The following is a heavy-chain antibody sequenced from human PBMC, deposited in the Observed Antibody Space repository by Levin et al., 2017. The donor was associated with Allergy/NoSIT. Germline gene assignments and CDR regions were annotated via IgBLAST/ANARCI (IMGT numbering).Heavy chain of an antibody. Sequence: KTSETLSLTCAVYGGSFSGYYWSWIRQPPGKGLEWIGEINHSGSTNYNPSLKSRVTISVDTSKNQFSLKLSSVTAADTAVYYCARGPLIQWLYPDLHWFDPWGQGTLVTVSS. D-gene: IGHD6-19*01. CDR2: INHSGST. CDR1: GGSFSGYY. V-gene: IGHV4-34*01. J-gene: IGHJ5*02. CDR3: ARGPLIQWLYPDLHWFDP.